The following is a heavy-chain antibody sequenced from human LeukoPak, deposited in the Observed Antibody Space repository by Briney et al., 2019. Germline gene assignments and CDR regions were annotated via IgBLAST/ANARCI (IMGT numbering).Heavy chain of an antibody. D-gene: IGHD2-2*03. CDR3: ARDPLDISRWTNAFDI. J-gene: IGHJ3*02. V-gene: IGHV3-30-3*01. CDR1: GFTFVNYG. CDR2: ISYNGNQ. Sequence: GGSLRLSCAASGFTFVNYGFHWVRQAPVKALEWVAFISYNGNQKYGDSVKGRFTISRDNSKNTLYLQVNGLRPEDTAVYYCARDPLDISRWTNAFDIWGQGTMVSVSS.